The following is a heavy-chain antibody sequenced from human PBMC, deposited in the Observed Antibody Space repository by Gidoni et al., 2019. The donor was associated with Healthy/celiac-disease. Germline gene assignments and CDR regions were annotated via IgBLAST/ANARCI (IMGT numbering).Heavy chain of an antibody. Sequence: QVQLQQWGAGLLTPSETLSLTCPVYGGSFTGYYWSWIRQPPGKGLEWIGEINHSGSTNYNPSLKSRVTISLDTSKNQFSLKLSSVTAADTAVYYCARGLLFRYSSSWYDFWGQVTLVTVSS. CDR3: ARGLLFRYSSSWYDF. D-gene: IGHD6-13*01. CDR1: GGSFTGYY. V-gene: IGHV4-34*01. J-gene: IGHJ5*01. CDR2: INHSGST.